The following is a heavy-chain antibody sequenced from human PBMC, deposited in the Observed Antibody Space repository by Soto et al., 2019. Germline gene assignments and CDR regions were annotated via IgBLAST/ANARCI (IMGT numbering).Heavy chain of an antibody. V-gene: IGHV3-30*18. Sequence: QVQLVESGGGVVKPGRPLRLSCAASGFTFSSHGMHWVRQAPGKGLEGVAVISYDGSNKFYADSVKGRFTISRDNSKNTLFLQMNSLRGDDTAVYYCAKKNLEWLSDAAFDLWGQGTSVTVSS. CDR3: AKKNLEWLSDAAFDL. CDR2: ISYDGSNK. J-gene: IGHJ3*01. CDR1: GFTFSSHG. D-gene: IGHD3-3*01.